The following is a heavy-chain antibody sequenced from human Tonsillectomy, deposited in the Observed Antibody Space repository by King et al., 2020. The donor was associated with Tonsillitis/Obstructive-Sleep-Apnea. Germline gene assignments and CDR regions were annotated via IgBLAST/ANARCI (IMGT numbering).Heavy chain of an antibody. J-gene: IGHJ3*02. CDR1: GGSFSGYY. D-gene: IGHD3-3*01. Sequence: HVQLQQWGAGLLKPSETLSLTCAVYGGSFSGYYWSWIRQPPGKGLEWIGEINHSGSTNYNPSLKSRVTISVDTSKNQFSLKLSYVTAADTAVYYCARGDYDFWSAGGRGAFDIWGQGTMVTVSS. CDR2: INHSGST. V-gene: IGHV4-34*01. CDR3: ARGDYDFWSAGGRGAFDI.